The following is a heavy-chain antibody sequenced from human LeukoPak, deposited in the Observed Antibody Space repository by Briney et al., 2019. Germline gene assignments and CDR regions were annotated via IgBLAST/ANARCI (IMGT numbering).Heavy chain of an antibody. D-gene: IGHD4-23*01. V-gene: IGHV4-39*07. CDR3: ARAHDYGGKTYYY. CDR1: GGSISSSSYY. CDR2: IYYSGIN. J-gene: IGHJ4*02. Sequence: PSETLSLTCTVSGGSISSSSYYWGWIRQPPGKGLEWIGSIYYSGINYYTPSLKSRVTISVDTSKTQFSLKLSSVTAADTAVYYFARAHDYGGKTYYYWGQGTLVTVSS.